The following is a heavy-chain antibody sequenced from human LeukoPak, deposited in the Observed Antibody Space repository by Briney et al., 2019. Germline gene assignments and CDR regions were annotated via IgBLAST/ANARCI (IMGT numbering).Heavy chain of an antibody. D-gene: IGHD6-13*01. J-gene: IGHJ4*02. Sequence: AGGSLRLSCAASGFTFSSYAMHWVRQAPGKGLEWVAVISYSGANKYYADSVKGRFTISRDNSKNTLCLQMNSLRAEDTAVYYCTRGLAGIGYYFDYWGQGALVTVSS. V-gene: IGHV3-30-3*01. CDR2: ISYSGANK. CDR1: GFTFSSYA. CDR3: TRGLAGIGYYFDY.